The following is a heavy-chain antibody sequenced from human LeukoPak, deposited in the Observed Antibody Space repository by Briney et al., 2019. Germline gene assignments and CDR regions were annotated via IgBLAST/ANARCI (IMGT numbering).Heavy chain of an antibody. CDR1: GFTFSSYW. D-gene: IGHD6-19*01. CDR2: INSDGSST. Sequence: TGGSLRLSCAASGFTFSSYWMHWVRQAPGKGLVWVSRINSDGSSTGYADSVKGRFTISRDNAKNTLYLQMNSLRAEDTAVYYCARAPQGYSSGLGVFDYWGQGTLVTVSS. J-gene: IGHJ4*02. V-gene: IGHV3-74*01. CDR3: ARAPQGYSSGLGVFDY.